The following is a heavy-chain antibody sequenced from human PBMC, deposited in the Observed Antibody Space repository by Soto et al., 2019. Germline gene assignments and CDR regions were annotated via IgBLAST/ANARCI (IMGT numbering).Heavy chain of an antibody. D-gene: IGHD2-15*01. CDR2: IYPSGSI. V-gene: IGHV4-4*02. Sequence: QVQLQESGPGLVKPSGTLSLTCAVSSGSISTANWWSWVRQPPGKGLEWIGEIYPSGSINYNPSLTSRVTISIDKSKSQFSLKLSSVTDEDTGVYYCARGSCSGGSCYSGSNWFDPWGQGTLVNVSS. CDR3: ARGSCSGGSCYSGSNWFDP. J-gene: IGHJ5*02. CDR1: SGSISTANW.